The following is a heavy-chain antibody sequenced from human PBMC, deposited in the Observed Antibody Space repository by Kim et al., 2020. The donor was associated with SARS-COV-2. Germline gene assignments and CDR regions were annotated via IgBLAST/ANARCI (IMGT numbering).Heavy chain of an antibody. CDR1: GFTFTSFA. CDR3: ARGDYWSGYINGGGMGV. Sequence: GGSLRLSCAASGFTFTSFAMHWVRQAPGKGLEWVAVIWYDGSKKYYADSVKGRFTISRDNSENTLYLQMNSMRAEDTAVYYCARGDYWSGYINGGGMGVWGRGATVTVSS. J-gene: IGHJ6*02. CDR2: IWYDGSKK. D-gene: IGHD3-3*01. V-gene: IGHV3-33*01.